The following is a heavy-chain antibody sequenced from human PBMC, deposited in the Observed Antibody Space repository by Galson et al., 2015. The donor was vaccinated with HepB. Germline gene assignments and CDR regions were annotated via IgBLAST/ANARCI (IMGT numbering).Heavy chain of an antibody. D-gene: IGHD3-22*01. Sequence: SVKVSCKASGYTFTGYYMHWVRQAPGQGLEWMGWINPNSGGTNYAQKFQGWVTMTRDTSISTAYMELSRLRSDDTAVYYCARSRGNYYDSSGYLIPFHYYYYYGMDVWGQGTTVTVSS. CDR2: INPNSGGT. CDR3: ARSRGNYYDSSGYLIPFHYYYYYGMDV. CDR1: GYTFTGYY. V-gene: IGHV1-2*04. J-gene: IGHJ6*02.